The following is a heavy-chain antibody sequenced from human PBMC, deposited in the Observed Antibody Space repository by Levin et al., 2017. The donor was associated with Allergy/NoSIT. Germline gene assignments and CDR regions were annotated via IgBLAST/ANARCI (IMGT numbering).Heavy chain of an antibody. V-gene: IGHV3-23*01. CDR1: GFIFSNYA. CDR2: IINSGGST. Sequence: GESLKISCAASGFIFSNYAMSWVRQAPGKGLEWVSTIINSGGSTFYADSVKGRFTISRDNSKNTLYLQLNSLRAEDTAVYYCAKETLRRKACFDYWGQGTLVTVSS. D-gene: IGHD4-17*01. CDR3: AKETLRRKACFDY. J-gene: IGHJ4*02.